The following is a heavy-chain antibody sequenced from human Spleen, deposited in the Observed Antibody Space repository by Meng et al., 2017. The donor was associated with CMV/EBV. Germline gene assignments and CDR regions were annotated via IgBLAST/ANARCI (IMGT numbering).Heavy chain of an antibody. CDR2: INPNSGGT. Sequence: YTFTGYYMHGVRQAPGQGLEWMGWINPNSGGTNYAQKFQGRVTMTRETSISTAYMELSRLRSDDTAVYYCARDRGGAYSSSSRVDYWGQGTLVTVSS. D-gene: IGHD6-6*01. V-gene: IGHV1-2*02. J-gene: IGHJ4*02. CDR1: YTFTGYY. CDR3: ARDRGGAYSSSSRVDY.